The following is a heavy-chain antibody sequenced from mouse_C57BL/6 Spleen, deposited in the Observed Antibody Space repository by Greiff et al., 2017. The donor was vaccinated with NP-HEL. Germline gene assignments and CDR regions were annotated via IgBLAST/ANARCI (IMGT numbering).Heavy chain of an antibody. Sequence: VKLQQSGAELVRPGTSVKMSCKASGYTFTNYWLGWAKQRPGHGLEWIGDIYPGGGYTNYNEKFKGKATLTADKSSSTSEDSAIYYCARRDYGSSYWYFDVWGTGTTVTVSS. V-gene: IGHV1-63*01. CDR3: ARRDYGSSYWYFDV. J-gene: IGHJ1*03. CDR2: IYPGGGYT. CDR1: GYTFTNYW. D-gene: IGHD1-1*01.